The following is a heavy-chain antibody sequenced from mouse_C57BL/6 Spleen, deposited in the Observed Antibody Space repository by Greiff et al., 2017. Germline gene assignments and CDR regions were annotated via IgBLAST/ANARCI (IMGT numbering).Heavy chain of an antibody. CDR2: ISYDGSN. CDR3: ARDYRAV. J-gene: IGHJ1*03. Sequence: EVHLVESGPGLVKPSQSLSLTCSVTGYSITSGYYWNWIRQFPGNKLEWMGYISYDGSNNYNPSLKNRISITRDTSKNQFFLKLNSVTTEDTATYYCARDYRAVWGTGTTVTGSS. CDR1: GYSITSGYY. D-gene: IGHD2-14*01. V-gene: IGHV3-6*01.